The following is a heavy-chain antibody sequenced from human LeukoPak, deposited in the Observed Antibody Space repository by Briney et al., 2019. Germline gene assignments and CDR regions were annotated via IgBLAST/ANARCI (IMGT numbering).Heavy chain of an antibody. J-gene: IGHJ3*02. CDR1: GYTFTSYG. D-gene: IGHD6-19*01. V-gene: IGHV1-18*01. CDR2: ISAYNGNT. Sequence: ASVKVSCKASGYTFTSYGISWVRQAPGQGLEWMGWISAYNGNTNYAQKLQGRVTMTTDTSTSTAYMELRSLRSDDTAVYYRARRQFSGWLRHDAFDIWGQGTMVTVSS. CDR3: ARRQFSGWLRHDAFDI.